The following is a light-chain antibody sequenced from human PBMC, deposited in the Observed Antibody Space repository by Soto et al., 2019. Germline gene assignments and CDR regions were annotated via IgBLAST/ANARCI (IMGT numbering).Light chain of an antibody. CDR1: QSVGSY. CDR3: QQRSNWLT. Sequence: ETVLTQSPATLSLSPGERATLSCRASQSVGSYLAWYQHKPGQAPRLLIYDASIRATGIPARFSGSGSGIDFTLTISSLEPEDFAIYYCQQRSNWLTFGGGTKVEIK. V-gene: IGKV3-11*01. J-gene: IGKJ4*01. CDR2: DAS.